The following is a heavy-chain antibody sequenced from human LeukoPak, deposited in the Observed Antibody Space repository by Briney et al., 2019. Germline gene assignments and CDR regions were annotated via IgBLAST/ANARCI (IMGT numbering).Heavy chain of an antibody. Sequence: SETLSLTCTVSGGSISSYYWSWIRQPAGKGLEWIGRIYTSGSTNYNPSLESRVTMSVDTSENRFSLKLSSVTAAGTAVYYCARDAGRYYDSSGYRDAFDIWGQGTMVTVSS. CDR3: ARDAGRYYDSSGYRDAFDI. D-gene: IGHD3-22*01. CDR1: GGSISSYY. V-gene: IGHV4-4*07. J-gene: IGHJ3*02. CDR2: IYTSGST.